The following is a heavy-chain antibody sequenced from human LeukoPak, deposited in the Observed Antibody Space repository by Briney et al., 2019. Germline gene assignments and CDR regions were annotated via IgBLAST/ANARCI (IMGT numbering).Heavy chain of an antibody. CDR1: GFTFSSYS. CDR2: ISSSSSTI. V-gene: IGHV3-48*02. Sequence: GGSLRLSCAASGFTFSSYSMNWVRQAPGKGLEWVSYISSSSSTIYYADSVKGRFTISRDNAKNSLYLQMNSLRDEDTAVYYCARTYGGNSGYYYYGMDVWGQGTTVTVSS. D-gene: IGHD4-17*01. J-gene: IGHJ6*02. CDR3: ARTYGGNSGYYYYGMDV.